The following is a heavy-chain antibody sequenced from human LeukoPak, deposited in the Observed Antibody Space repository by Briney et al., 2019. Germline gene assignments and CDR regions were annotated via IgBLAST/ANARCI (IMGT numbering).Heavy chain of an antibody. V-gene: IGHV3-7*01. CDR1: GFTFSSYW. CDR3: ARVGPPYYYYYMDV. CDR2: IKQDGSEK. J-gene: IGHJ6*03. Sequence: GGSLRLSCAASGFTFSSYWMTWVRQAPGKGLEWVANIKQDGSEKYSVDSLKGRFTISRDNAKKLLYLQMNSLRVEDMAVYYCARVGPPYYYYYMDVWGKGTTVTVSS.